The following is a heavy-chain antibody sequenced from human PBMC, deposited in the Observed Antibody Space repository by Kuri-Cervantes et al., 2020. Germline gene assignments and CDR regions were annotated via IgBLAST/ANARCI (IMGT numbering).Heavy chain of an antibody. J-gene: IGHJ4*02. CDR2: INHSGST. CDR3: LTMFSGYAYVDY. D-gene: IGHD3-16*01. V-gene: IGHV4-34*01. CDR1: GESLTDYY. Sequence: SETLSLTCAFYGESLTDYYWTWIRQSPAKGLEWIGEINHSGSTNYKTSLKSRVTMSIDTSKNQFSLRLSSLTAADTAVYYCLTMFSGYAYVDYWGQGTPVTVSS.